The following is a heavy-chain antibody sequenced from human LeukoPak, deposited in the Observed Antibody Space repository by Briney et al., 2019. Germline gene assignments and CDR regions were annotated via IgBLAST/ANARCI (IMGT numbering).Heavy chain of an antibody. D-gene: IGHD6-6*01. CDR3: AKDVDIAARYNWFDP. J-gene: IGHJ5*02. V-gene: IGHV3-23*01. CDR1: GFTFSSYA. Sequence: PGGSLRLSCAASGFTFSSYAMGWVRQAPGKGLEWVSAISGSGGSTYYADSVKGRFTISRDNSKNTLYLQMNSLRAEDTAVYYCAKDVDIAARYNWFDPWGQGTLVTVSS. CDR2: ISGSGGST.